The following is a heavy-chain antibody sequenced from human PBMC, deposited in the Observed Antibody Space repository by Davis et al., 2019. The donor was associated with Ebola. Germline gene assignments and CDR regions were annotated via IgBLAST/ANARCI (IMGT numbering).Heavy chain of an antibody. CDR1: GGSVSNYY. Sequence: MPSETLSLTCTASGGSVSNYYWSWIRQPPGKGLEWIGYIYYRGSTNYNPSLKSRVTILVDTSKNQFSLKLSSVTAADTAVYYCARHAPSVTMTVVGNVDSWGQGTLVTVSS. D-gene: IGHD3-22*01. CDR2: IYYRGST. V-gene: IGHV4-59*08. J-gene: IGHJ4*02. CDR3: ARHAPSVTMTVVGNVDS.